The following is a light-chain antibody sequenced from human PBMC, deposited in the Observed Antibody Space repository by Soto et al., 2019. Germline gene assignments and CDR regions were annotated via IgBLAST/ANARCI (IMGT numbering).Light chain of an antibody. J-gene: IGLJ1*01. V-gene: IGLV2-14*01. CDR3: SSYTSSNTYV. CDR2: EVS. CDR1: SSDVGGYNY. Sequence: QSALTQPASVSGSPGQPITISCTGTSSDVGGYNYVSWSQQHPGKAPQLMIYEVSNRPSGVSNRFSGSKSGNTASLTISGLQAEDEADYYCSSYTSSNTYVFGTGTKVTVL.